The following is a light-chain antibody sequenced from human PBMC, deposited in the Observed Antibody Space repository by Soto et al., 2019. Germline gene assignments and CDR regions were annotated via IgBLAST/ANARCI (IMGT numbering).Light chain of an antibody. CDR2: KAS. V-gene: IGKV1-5*03. CDR1: QSISSW. Sequence: IQMTQSPSTLSASIGDRVTITCRASQSISSWLAWYQQKPGKVPKLLIYKASSLESGVPSRFSGSGSGTEFTLTISSLQPDDSATYYCQQYNHYWTFGQGTKV. CDR3: QQYNHYWT. J-gene: IGKJ1*01.